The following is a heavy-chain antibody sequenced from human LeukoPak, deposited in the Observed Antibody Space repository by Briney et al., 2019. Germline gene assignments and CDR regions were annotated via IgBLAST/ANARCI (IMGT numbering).Heavy chain of an antibody. CDR2: IYHIGGT. D-gene: IGHD3-10*01. V-gene: IGHV4-38-2*02. J-gene: IGHJ5*02. CDR3: ARDRGFGFDYNWFDP. Sequence: SETLSLTCSVSGYSINNGFYWGWIRQPPGKGLEWIGNIYHIGGTYYNPSLKSRITMSIDTSKNQFFLRLTSVTAADTAVYYCARDRGFGFDYNWFDPWGQGMLVTVS. CDR1: GYSINNGFY.